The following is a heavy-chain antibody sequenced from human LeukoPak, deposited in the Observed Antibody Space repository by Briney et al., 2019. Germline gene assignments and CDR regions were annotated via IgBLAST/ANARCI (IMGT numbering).Heavy chain of an antibody. Sequence: GGSLRLSCAAFGFTFSSYSMNWVRQAPGKGLEWLSYTTSSGGTIYYADSVKGRFTISRDNAKNSLYLQMNSLRDEDTAVYYCARVASYDFWSGLAEYFQHWGQGTLVTVSS. CDR3: ARVASYDFWSGLAEYFQH. J-gene: IGHJ1*01. V-gene: IGHV3-48*02. D-gene: IGHD3-3*01. CDR2: TTSSGGTI. CDR1: GFTFSSYS.